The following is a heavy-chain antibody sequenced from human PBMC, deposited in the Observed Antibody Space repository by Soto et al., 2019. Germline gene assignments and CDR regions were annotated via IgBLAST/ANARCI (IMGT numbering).Heavy chain of an antibody. Sequence: QVQLVESGGGVVQPGRSLRLSCAASGFTFSSYAMHWVRQAPDKGLEWVAVISYDGSNKYYADSVKGRFTISRDNSKNTLYLQMNSLRAEDTAVYYCARGGITMVRGVILDYWGQGTLVTVSS. V-gene: IGHV3-30-3*01. D-gene: IGHD3-10*01. J-gene: IGHJ4*02. CDR1: GFTFSSYA. CDR2: ISYDGSNK. CDR3: ARGGITMVRGVILDY.